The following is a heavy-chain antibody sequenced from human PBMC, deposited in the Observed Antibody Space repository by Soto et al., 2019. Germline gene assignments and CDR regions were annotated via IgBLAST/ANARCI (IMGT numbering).Heavy chain of an antibody. D-gene: IGHD2-8*01. CDR2: VSANNGHT. Sequence: GASVKVSCKASGFTFSNYGLNGVRQAPGQGLEWMGWVSANNGHTNYAQNLQGRVSMTTDTSTSTAYMELRGLRFDDTAVYYCARDIESVTAKHFFYYYAMDVWGQGTTVTVSS. CDR3: ARDIESVTAKHFFYYYAMDV. V-gene: IGHV1-18*01. CDR1: GFTFSNYG. J-gene: IGHJ6*02.